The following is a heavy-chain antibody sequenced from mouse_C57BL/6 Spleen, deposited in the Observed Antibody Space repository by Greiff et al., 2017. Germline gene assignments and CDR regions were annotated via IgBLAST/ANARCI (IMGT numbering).Heavy chain of an antibody. CDR1: GYTFTSYW. CDR3: GRITDMSLGRYFDG. J-gene: IGHJ1*03. D-gene: IGHD4-1*01. Sequence: VQLQQPGAELVKPGASVKMSCKASGYTFTSYWITWVKQRPGQGLEWIGDIYPGSGSTNYNEKFKSKATLTVDTSSSTAYMQLSSLTSEDAAVYYCGRITDMSLGRYFDGWGTGTTVTVSS. V-gene: IGHV1-55*01. CDR2: IYPGSGST.